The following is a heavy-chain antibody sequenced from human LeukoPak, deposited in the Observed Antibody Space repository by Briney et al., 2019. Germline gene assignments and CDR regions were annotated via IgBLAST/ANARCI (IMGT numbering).Heavy chain of an antibody. D-gene: IGHD2-2*01. J-gene: IGHJ5*02. V-gene: IGHV4-34*01. CDR1: GESFSAYS. CDR3: TRERSTPGINWFDP. Sequence: SETLSLTCAVYGESFSAYSWNWIRQSPGKGLEWIGEINHSGRTNYNPSLKSRVTISVDTSKHQTSKRQFSLKLNSVTAADTAVYYCTRERSTPGINWFDPWGQGTLVTVSS. CDR2: INHSGRT.